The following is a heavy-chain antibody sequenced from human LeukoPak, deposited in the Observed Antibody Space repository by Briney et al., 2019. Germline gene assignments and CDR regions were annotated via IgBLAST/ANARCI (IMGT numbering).Heavy chain of an antibody. CDR1: GFTVSSNY. V-gene: IGHV3-53*01. D-gene: IGHD6-19*01. J-gene: IGHJ5*02. CDR3: ARDVAVAGYNWFDP. Sequence: GGSLRLSCAASGFTVSSNYMSWVRQAPGKGLEWVSVIYSGGSTYYADSVKGRLTISRDNSKNTLYLQMNSLRAEDTAVYYCARDVAVAGYNWFDPWGQGTLVTVSS. CDR2: IYSGGST.